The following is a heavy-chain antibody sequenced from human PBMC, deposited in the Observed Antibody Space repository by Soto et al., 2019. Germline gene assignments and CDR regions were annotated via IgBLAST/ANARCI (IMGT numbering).Heavy chain of an antibody. CDR2: IYYSGST. Sequence: SETLSLTCTVSGGSISSSSYYWGWIRQPPGKGLEWIGSIYYSGSTYYNPSLKSRVTISVDTSKNQFSLKLSSVTAADTAVYYCARLVSPWLVLDYWGQGTLVTVSS. D-gene: IGHD6-19*01. CDR3: ARLVSPWLVLDY. J-gene: IGHJ4*02. CDR1: GGSISSSSYY. V-gene: IGHV4-39*01.